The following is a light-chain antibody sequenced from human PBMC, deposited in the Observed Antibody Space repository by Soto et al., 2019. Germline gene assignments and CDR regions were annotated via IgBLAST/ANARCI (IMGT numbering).Light chain of an antibody. CDR3: QEYDNWPPEGT. V-gene: IGKV3-15*01. Sequence: EIVLTQSPATLSASPGERATLSCRASQSVRSNLAWYQQKPGQVPRLLIYGAFTRATGIPDRFSGSGSGTEFTLTISSLQSEDVAVYFCQEYDNWPPEGTFGQGTKVDIK. CDR2: GAF. J-gene: IGKJ1*01. CDR1: QSVRSN.